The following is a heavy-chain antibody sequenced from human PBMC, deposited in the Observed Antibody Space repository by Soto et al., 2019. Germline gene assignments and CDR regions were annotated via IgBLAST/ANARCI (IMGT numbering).Heavy chain of an antibody. CDR1: GFTFSSYA. J-gene: IGHJ4*02. CDR3: AVGWGFDY. D-gene: IGHD3-16*01. CDR2: ISGSGGST. V-gene: IGHV3-23*01. Sequence: EVQLLESGGGLVQPGGSLRLSCAASGFTFSSYAMSWVRQAPGKGLEWVSAISGSGGSTYYADSVKGRFTISRDNSKNMMYLEMTSLRAEDAAVYYCAVGWGFDYWGQGTLVTVSS.